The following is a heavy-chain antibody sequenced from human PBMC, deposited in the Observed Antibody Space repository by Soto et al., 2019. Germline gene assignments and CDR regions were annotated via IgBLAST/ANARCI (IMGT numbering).Heavy chain of an antibody. CDR2: ISYDGSNK. J-gene: IGHJ4*02. CDR1: GFTFSSYA. V-gene: IGHV3-30-3*01. Sequence: GGSLRLSCAASGFTFSSYAMHWVRQASGKGLEWVAVISYDGSNKYYADSVKGRFTISRDNSKNTLYLQMNSLRAEDTAVYYCARDRGIAVAGIAYYFDYWGQGTLVTVSS. CDR3: ARDRGIAVAGIAYYFDY. D-gene: IGHD6-19*01.